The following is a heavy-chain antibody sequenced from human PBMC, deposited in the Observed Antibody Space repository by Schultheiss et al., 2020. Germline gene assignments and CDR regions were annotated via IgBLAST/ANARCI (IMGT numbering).Heavy chain of an antibody. D-gene: IGHD6-13*01. J-gene: IGHJ4*02. V-gene: IGHV3-66*01. CDR1: GFTVSSNY. Sequence: AGSLRLSCAASGFTVSSNYMSWVRQAPGKGLEWVSVIYSGGSTYYADSVKGRFTISRDNSKNTLYLQMNSLRAEDTAVYYCASGPLYSSSWHIDYWGQGTLVTVSS. CDR2: IYSGGST. CDR3: ASGPLYSSSWHIDY.